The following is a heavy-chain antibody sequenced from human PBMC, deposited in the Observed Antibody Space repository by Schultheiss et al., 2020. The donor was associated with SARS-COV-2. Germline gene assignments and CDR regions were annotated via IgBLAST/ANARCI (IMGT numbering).Heavy chain of an antibody. CDR1: GFTFSSYE. V-gene: IGHV3-21*01. D-gene: IGHD3-3*01. Sequence: GGSLRLSCAASGFTFSSYEMNWVRQAPGKGLEWVSSISSSSSYIYYADSVKGRFTISRDNSKNSLYLQMNSLRAEDTAVYYCARDLRFLGDYWGRGTLVTVSS. CDR2: ISSSSSYI. J-gene: IGHJ4*02. CDR3: ARDLRFLGDY.